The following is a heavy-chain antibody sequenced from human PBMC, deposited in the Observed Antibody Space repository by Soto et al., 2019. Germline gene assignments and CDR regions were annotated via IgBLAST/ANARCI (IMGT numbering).Heavy chain of an antibody. CDR2: ISGYDGNT. Sequence: QVRLVQSAAEVKKPGASVKVSCKASGYIFSSYGITWVRQAPGHGLEWMGWISGYDGNTHLTQKLQGSVTMTIDTPTNTAFMELRSLRSDDTAVYYCARIAACSITTCSVPSRFHIRGYYYYYGLDVWGQGTTVAVSS. J-gene: IGHJ6*02. CDR3: ARIAACSITTCSVPSRFHIRGYYYYYGLDV. CDR1: GYIFSSYG. V-gene: IGHV1-18*01. D-gene: IGHD2-2*01.